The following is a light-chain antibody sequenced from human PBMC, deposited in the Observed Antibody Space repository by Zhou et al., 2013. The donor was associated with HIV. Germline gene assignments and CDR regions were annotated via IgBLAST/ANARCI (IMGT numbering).Light chain of an antibody. Sequence: DIQMTQSPSIVSASVGDRVTITCRASQSISSWLAWYQQKPGKVPKLLIYTASTLQNGVPSRFSGSGFGTEFYLTISSLQPDDLATYFCQQYNSYPRTFGPRDRKWKS. CDR2: TAS. CDR1: QSISSW. CDR3: QQYNSYPRT. V-gene: IGKV1-5*03. J-gene: IGKJ1*01.